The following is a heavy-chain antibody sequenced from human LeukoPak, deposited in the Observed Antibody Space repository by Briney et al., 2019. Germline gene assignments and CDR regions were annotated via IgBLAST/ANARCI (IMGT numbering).Heavy chain of an antibody. CDR2: ISAYGGT. CDR1: ADFFSSYY. Sequence: SETLSLTCNVSADFFSSYYWSWLRQPAGKGPQWIGRISAYGGTNYSPSLTGRVTLSLDTSKQQLTLKISSMTAADTAVYYCARDLSSGWYYLDPWGQGALVTVSS. J-gene: IGHJ4*01. CDR3: ARDLSSGWYYLDP. V-gene: IGHV4-4*07. D-gene: IGHD6-19*01.